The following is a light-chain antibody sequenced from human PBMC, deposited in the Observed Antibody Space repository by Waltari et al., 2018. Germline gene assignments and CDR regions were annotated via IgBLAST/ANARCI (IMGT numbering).Light chain of an antibody. CDR1: SSDVGGHDY. V-gene: IGLV2-11*01. J-gene: IGLJ3*02. Sequence: QSALTQPRSVSGSPGQSGTISCTGTSSDVGGHDYVSCDHQYPGKGPKLKFYDVSQRPSGVPYLCSASKSGNTASLTISGLQPEDEADYYCCAYAGSYFMVCGGGTRLTVL. CDR3: CAYAGSYFMV. CDR2: DVS.